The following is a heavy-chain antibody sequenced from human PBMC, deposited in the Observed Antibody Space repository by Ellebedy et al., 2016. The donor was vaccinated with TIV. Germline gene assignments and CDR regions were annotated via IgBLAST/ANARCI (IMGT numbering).Heavy chain of an antibody. V-gene: IGHV3-48*02. Sequence: GESLKISCAVSGFTFSSYSMNWVRQAPGKGLEWVSYISSSGSPIHYADSVKGRFSISRDNVKNSLYLQMNSLRDEDTAVYYCARDENYGAKVIDYWGQGTLVTVSS. D-gene: IGHD4-23*01. CDR2: ISSSGSPI. CDR3: ARDENYGAKVIDY. CDR1: GFTFSSYS. J-gene: IGHJ4*02.